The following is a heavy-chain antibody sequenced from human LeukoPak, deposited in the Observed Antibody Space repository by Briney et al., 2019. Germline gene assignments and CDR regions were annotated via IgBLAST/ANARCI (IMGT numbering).Heavy chain of an antibody. CDR2: IFSHGET. V-gene: IGHV3-66*01. J-gene: IGHJ4*02. Sequence: GGSLRLSCAASGFTVGNNYMNWVRQAPGKGLEWVSLIFSHGETSYADSVKGRFTISRDNSKNTLYLQMNSLRAEDTAVYYCAKVGSMTTVTTFDSWGQGTLVTVSS. CDR1: GFTVGNNY. D-gene: IGHD4-17*01. CDR3: AKVGSMTTVTTFDS.